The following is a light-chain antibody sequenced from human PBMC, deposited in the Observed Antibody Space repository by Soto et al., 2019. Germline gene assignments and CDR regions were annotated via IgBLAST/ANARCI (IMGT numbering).Light chain of an antibody. CDR1: QSVSNRY. Sequence: MVVIQTPETRRLGQGCRSTLSRYPCQSVSNRYLAWYQQKSGQAPRLLISGASSRATGIPDRFSGSGSGADFTRTITRLAPEDFAGSSCQQYGSPPPIDIGQGTRWIS. J-gene: IGKJ1*01. CDR3: QQYGSPPPID. CDR2: GAS. V-gene: IGKV3-20*01.